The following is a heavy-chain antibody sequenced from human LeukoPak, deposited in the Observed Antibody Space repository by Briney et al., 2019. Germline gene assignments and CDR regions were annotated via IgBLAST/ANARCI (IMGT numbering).Heavy chain of an antibody. CDR1: GFSFNTYW. D-gene: IGHD1-26*01. CDR3: ASCGNYYGFLYYFEY. V-gene: IGHV3-7*01. J-gene: IGHJ4*02. CDR2: IKRDGSEK. Sequence: GGSLRLSCAASGFSFNTYWMTWVRQAPGKGREWVANIKRDGSEKYYVDSVKGRFTISRDNAKNSLYLQMNSLRAEDTAVYYCASCGNYYGFLYYFEYWGQGTLVTVSS.